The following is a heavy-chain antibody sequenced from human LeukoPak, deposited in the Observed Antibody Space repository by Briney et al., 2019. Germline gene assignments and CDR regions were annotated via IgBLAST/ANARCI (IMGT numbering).Heavy chain of an antibody. J-gene: IGHJ5*02. CDR2: IYYSGST. V-gene: IGHV4-31*03. D-gene: IGHD3-3*01. CDR1: GGSVSSGSYY. Sequence: PSETLSLTGTVSGGSVSSGSYYWSWIRQPPGKGLEWIGYIYYSGSTYYNPSLKSRVTISVDTSKNQFSLKLSSVTAADTAVYYCARGVSAVFWSAIGWFDPWGQGTLVTVSS. CDR3: ARGVSAVFWSAIGWFDP.